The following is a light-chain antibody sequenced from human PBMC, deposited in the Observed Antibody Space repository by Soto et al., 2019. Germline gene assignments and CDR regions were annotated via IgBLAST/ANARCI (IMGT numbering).Light chain of an antibody. CDR3: SSYTNSNTLV. CDR2: DVS. CDR1: STDVGGHNY. J-gene: IGLJ2*01. V-gene: IGLV2-14*03. Sequence: QSALTQPASVSGSPGQSITISCTGTSTDVGGHNYVSWYQQHPGRAPKLMIYDVSNRPSGVSNRFSGSKSGNTASLTISGLQPDDEADYYCSSYTNSNTLVFGGGTKLTVL.